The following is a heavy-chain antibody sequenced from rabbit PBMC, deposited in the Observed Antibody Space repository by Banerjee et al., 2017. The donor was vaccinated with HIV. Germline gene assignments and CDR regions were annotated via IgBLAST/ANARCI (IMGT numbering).Heavy chain of an antibody. J-gene: IGHJ4*01. V-gene: IGHV1S40*01. Sequence: QSLEESGGGLVKPEGSLTLTCKASGFDLSSYYYMCWVRQAPGKGLEWIGCIYTTTDTTWYASWAKGRFTISKTSSTTVTLQMTSLTAADTATYFCARDRYGGTYYNLWGPGTLVTVS. CDR2: IYTTTDTT. D-gene: IGHD8-1*01. CDR1: GFDLSSYYY. CDR3: ARDRYGGTYYNL.